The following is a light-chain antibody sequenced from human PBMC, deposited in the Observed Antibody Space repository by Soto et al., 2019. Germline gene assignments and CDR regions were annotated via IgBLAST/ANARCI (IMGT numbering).Light chain of an antibody. J-gene: IGLJ3*02. CDR3: CSYAGTSTV. Sequence: QSALTQPASVSGSPGQSITISCTGNSSDVGSYNLVSWYQQHPGKAPKLIYDDNKRPSGVSNLFSGSKSGNTASLTISGLQAEDEADYYCCSYAGTSTVFGGGTKLTVL. CDR1: SSDVGSYNL. CDR2: DDN. V-gene: IGLV2-23*01.